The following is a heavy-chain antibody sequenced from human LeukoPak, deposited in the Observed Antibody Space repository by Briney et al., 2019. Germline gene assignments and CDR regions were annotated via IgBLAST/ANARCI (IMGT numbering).Heavy chain of an antibody. V-gene: IGHV4-30-4*01. J-gene: IGHJ4*02. CDR1: GVTISSGDYY. CDR3: GRGGGDGSGPGY. CDR2: IYYSGGT. D-gene: IGHD3-10*01. Sequence: SQTLSLTCTASGVTISSGDYYWGWMRQPPGKGLEGIGYIYYSGGTSYNPSLKSRGTITVDTSTNKFSLKHMTVTATDTAVYFCGRGGGDGSGPGYWGQGTLVTVSS.